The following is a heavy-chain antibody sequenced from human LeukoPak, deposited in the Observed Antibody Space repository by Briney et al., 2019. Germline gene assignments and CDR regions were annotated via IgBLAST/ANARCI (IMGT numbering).Heavy chain of an antibody. CDR3: ASAYYYGSASFNWFDP. Sequence: PSQTLSLTCTVSGGSISSGTYYWSWIRQPAGKGLEWIGRIHTSGSTNYNPSLKSRVTISVDTSKNQFSLKLSSVTAADTAVYYCASAYYYGSASFNWFDPWGQGTLVTVSS. J-gene: IGHJ5*02. CDR2: IHTSGST. V-gene: IGHV4-61*02. CDR1: GGSISSGTYY. D-gene: IGHD3-10*01.